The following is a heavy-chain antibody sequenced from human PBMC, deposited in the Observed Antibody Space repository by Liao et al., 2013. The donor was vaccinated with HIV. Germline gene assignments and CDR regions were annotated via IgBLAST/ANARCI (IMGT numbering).Heavy chain of an antibody. J-gene: IGHJ1*01. CDR3: ARGDVVATRKTEYFQY. V-gene: IGHV4-59*01. D-gene: IGHD2-21*01. CDR1: GGSISNYY. CDR2: IYYSGNT. Sequence: QVQLHESGPGLVKPSETLSLTCTVSGGSISNYYWSWIRQPPGKGLEWIGYIYYSGNTNYNPSLKSRVAISFDTSKNQFSLKLNSVTAADTAVYYCARGDVVATRKTEYFQYWGQGTLVTVSS.